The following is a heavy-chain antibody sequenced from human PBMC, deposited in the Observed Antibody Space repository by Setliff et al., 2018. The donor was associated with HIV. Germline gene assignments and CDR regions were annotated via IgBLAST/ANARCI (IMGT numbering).Heavy chain of an antibody. D-gene: IGHD6-6*01. V-gene: IGHV3-23*01. J-gene: IGHJ4*02. Sequence: GGSLRLSCAASGFTFSSYAMTWVRQAPGKGLEWVSAISGSGGSTYDADFVKGRFTISRDNLKKRVYLQMSSLRAEDTAVYFCARDTGQLVYYFDSWGQGTLVTVSS. CDR2: ISGSGGST. CDR3: ARDTGQLVYYFDS. CDR1: GFTFSSYA.